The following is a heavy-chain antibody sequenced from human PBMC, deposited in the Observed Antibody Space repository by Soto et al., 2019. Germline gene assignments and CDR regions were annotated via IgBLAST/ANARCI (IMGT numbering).Heavy chain of an antibody. CDR3: VKDGAVTFSGWFFDY. J-gene: IGHJ4*02. V-gene: IGHV3-64D*06. Sequence: PEGSLRLSCSASGFPFSRFAIHWVRQAPGKGLGYVSGISFNGGDTYHADSVKGRFSISRDNSKNTVYLQMSSLRAEDTAVYYCVKDGAVTFSGWFFDYWGQGTPVTVSS. CDR2: ISFNGGDT. CDR1: GFPFSRFA. D-gene: IGHD4-4*01.